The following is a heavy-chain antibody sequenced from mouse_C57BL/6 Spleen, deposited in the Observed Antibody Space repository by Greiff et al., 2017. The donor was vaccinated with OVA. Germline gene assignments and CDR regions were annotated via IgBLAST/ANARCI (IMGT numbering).Heavy chain of an antibody. Sequence: EVKLVESGGGLVKPGGSLKLSCAASGFNFSDYGMHWVRQAPEKGLEWVAYISSGSSTIYYADTVKGRFTISRDNAKNTLFLQMTSLRSEDTAMYYCARDSSGYIFAYWGQGTLVTVSA. D-gene: IGHD3-2*02. CDR3: ARDSSGYIFAY. CDR2: ISSGSSTI. CDR1: GFNFSDYG. V-gene: IGHV5-17*01. J-gene: IGHJ3*01.